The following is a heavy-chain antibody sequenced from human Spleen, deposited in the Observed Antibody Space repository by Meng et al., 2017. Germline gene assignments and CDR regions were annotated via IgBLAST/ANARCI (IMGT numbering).Heavy chain of an antibody. CDR1: GYTFTNYY. J-gene: IGHJ4*02. CDR3: ARDQTGATLFDY. CDR2: INPSNGFT. V-gene: IGHV1-46*01. Sequence: VQSGAERKKPGASAKVAGKASGYTFTNYYIHWVRQAPGQGLEWMGMINPSNGFTTYAQKFQGRVTMTGDTSTSTVYMELSSLRSEDTAVYYCARDQTGATLFDYWGQGTLVTVSS. D-gene: IGHD7-27*01.